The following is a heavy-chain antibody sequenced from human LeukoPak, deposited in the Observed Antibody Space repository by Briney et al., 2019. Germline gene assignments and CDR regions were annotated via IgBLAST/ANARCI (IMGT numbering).Heavy chain of an antibody. CDR3: ARLTVVTHYTDY. D-gene: IGHD4-23*01. Sequence: SETLSLPCTVSGGSISSNNYYWGWIRQPPGKGLEWIASVYFSGKTYYNPSLKSRVTISVDTSKNQFSLKLSSVTAADTAVYYCARLTVVTHYTDYWGQGTLVTVSS. CDR2: VYFSGKT. CDR1: GGSISSNNYY. V-gene: IGHV4-39*07. J-gene: IGHJ4*02.